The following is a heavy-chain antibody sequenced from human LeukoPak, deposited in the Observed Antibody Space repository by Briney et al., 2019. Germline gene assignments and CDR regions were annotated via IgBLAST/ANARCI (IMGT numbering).Heavy chain of an antibody. CDR1: GYTFTSYG. CDR2: ISAYNGNT. D-gene: IGHD6-13*01. Sequence: ASVKVSCKASGYTFTSYGISWVRQAPGQGLEWMGWISAYNGNTNYAQKLQGRVTMTTDTSTSTAYMELRSLRSDDTAVYYCAREGYSSLDSLNFDYWGQGTLVTVSS. J-gene: IGHJ4*02. CDR3: AREGYSSLDSLNFDY. V-gene: IGHV1-18*01.